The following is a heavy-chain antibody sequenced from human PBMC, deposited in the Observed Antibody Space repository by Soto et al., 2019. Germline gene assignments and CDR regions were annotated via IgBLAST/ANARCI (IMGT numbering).Heavy chain of an antibody. D-gene: IGHD6-19*01. CDR1: GFTFVNYG. J-gene: IGHJ6*02. V-gene: IGHV3-23*01. CDR3: ARGVGSGWYEPMDV. CDR2: ISDTSTTT. Sequence: EVQLLESGGGLVQPGGSLRLTCAASGFTFVNYGMSWVRQAPGKGLECVSLISDTSTTTYYTDFVKGRFTISRDNSKNTLYLQMNSLRAEDTAVYDCARGVGSGWYEPMDVWGQGITVTVSS.